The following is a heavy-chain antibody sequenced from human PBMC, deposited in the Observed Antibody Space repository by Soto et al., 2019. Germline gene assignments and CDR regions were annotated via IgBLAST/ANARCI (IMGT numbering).Heavy chain of an antibody. Sequence: PSETLSLTCTVSGGSISSGGYYWSWIRQHPGKGLEWIGYIYRSGSTYYNPSLKSRVTISVDTSKNQFSLHLSSVTAADTAVFYCARTIRRDTGSYYFDYWGQGTLVTVSS. CDR2: IYRSGST. D-gene: IGHD1-26*01. CDR1: GGSISSGGYY. V-gene: IGHV4-31*03. J-gene: IGHJ4*02. CDR3: ARTIRRDTGSYYFDY.